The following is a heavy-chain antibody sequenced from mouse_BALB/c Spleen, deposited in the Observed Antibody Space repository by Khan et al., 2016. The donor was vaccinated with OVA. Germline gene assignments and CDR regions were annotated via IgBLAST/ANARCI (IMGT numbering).Heavy chain of an antibody. CDR1: GLTIKDTY. CDR3: ARMVRK. Sequence: EVQLVESGAELVKSGATVKLSCTASGLTIKDTYMHWLKQWPEQGLEWIGRIDPPNGNTKYDPKFQGKATIPTDTSYNTADLQLSSRTYEGTAVYCCARMVRKWGQGTTLTVSS. J-gene: IGHJ2*01. D-gene: IGHD1-1*02. V-gene: IGHV14-3*02. CDR2: IDPPNGNT.